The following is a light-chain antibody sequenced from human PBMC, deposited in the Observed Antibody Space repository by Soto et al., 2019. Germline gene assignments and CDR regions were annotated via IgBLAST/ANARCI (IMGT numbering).Light chain of an antibody. CDR1: SSDVGGYNY. Sequence: QSALTQPASVSGSPGQSITISCTGTSSDVGGYNYVSWFQQHPGNAPKLIIYEVIYRPSGISDRFSGSKSGNTASLTISGLRAEDEADYYCSSYTSSTTYVFGTGTKLTVL. V-gene: IGLV2-14*01. J-gene: IGLJ1*01. CDR2: EVI. CDR3: SSYTSSTTYV.